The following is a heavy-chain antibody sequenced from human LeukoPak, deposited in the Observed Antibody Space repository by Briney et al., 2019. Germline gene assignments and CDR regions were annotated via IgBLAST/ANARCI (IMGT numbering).Heavy chain of an antibody. Sequence: GGSLRHSCAASGFTFSDYYMSWIRQAPGKGLEWVSYISSSGSTIYYADSVKGRFTISRDNAKNSLYLQMNSLRAEDTAVYYCAREAAVAGTVFDYWDQGTLVTVSS. D-gene: IGHD6-19*01. J-gene: IGHJ4*02. CDR2: ISSSGSTI. CDR1: GFTFSDYY. V-gene: IGHV3-11*01. CDR3: AREAAVAGTVFDY.